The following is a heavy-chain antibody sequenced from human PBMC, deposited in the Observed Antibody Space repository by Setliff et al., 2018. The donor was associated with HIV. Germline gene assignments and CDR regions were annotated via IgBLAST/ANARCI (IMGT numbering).Heavy chain of an antibody. V-gene: IGHV1-69*10. Sequence: GASVKVSCKASGGNFRSYGISWVRQAPGQGLEWMGGIIPMSGVPKYAQKFQGRVTITADKSTSTAYMELSSLRSEDTAVYYCARFLGFLDYWGHGNLVTVSS. CDR2: IIPMSGVP. J-gene: IGHJ4*01. CDR3: ARFLGFLDY. CDR1: GGNFRSYG. D-gene: IGHD3-10*01.